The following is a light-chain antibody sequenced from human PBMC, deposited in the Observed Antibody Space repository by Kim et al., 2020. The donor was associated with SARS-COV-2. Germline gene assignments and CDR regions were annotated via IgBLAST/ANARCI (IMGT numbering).Light chain of an antibody. CDR1: QSVLYSSNNKNY. CDR2: WAS. CDR3: QQYYSTPPT. J-gene: IGKJ1*01. V-gene: IGKV4-1*01. Sequence: ATINGKSSQSVLYSSNNKNYLAWYQQKPGQPPKLLIYWASTRESGVPDRFSGSGSGTDFTLTISSLQAEGVAVYYCQQYYSTPPTFGQGTKVDIK.